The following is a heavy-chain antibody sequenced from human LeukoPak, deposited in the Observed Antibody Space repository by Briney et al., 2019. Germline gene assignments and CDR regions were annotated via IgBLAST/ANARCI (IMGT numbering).Heavy chain of an antibody. Sequence: QPGGSLRLSCAASGFTFSSYAMHWVRQAPGKGLEWVAVISYDGSNKYYADSVKGRFTISRDNAKNSLYLQMNSLRAEDTAVYYCARDGGYSYGYGQDYWGQGTLVTVSS. CDR1: GFTFSSYA. D-gene: IGHD5-18*01. V-gene: IGHV3-30-3*01. CDR3: ARDGGYSYGYGQDY. CDR2: ISYDGSNK. J-gene: IGHJ4*02.